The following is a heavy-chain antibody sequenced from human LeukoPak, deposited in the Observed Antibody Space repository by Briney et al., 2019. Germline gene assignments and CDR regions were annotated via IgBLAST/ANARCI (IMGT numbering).Heavy chain of an antibody. CDR3: ARGYDPKGENDY. V-gene: IGHV4-31*03. D-gene: IGHD2-2*01. CDR1: GGSISSGGYS. Sequence: SQTLSLTCTVSGGSISSGGYSWSWIRQHPGKGLEWIGYIYYSGSTYYNPSPKSRVTISVDTSKNQFSLKPSSVTAADTAVYYCARGYDPKGENDYWGQGTLVAVSS. CDR2: IYYSGST. J-gene: IGHJ4*01.